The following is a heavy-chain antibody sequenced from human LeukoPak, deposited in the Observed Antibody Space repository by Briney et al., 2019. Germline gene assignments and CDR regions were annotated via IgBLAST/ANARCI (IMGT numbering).Heavy chain of an antibody. CDR1: GFTFSTYW. Sequence: PGGSLRLSCAASGFTFSTYWMHWVRQAPGKGLVWVSHIISDGGSTTYAASVKGRFTISRDNAKNTLYLHMNTLRGEDTAVYYCARESLGFDYWGQGTLVAVSS. CDR3: ARESLGFDY. J-gene: IGHJ4*02. V-gene: IGHV3-74*01. CDR2: IISDGGST.